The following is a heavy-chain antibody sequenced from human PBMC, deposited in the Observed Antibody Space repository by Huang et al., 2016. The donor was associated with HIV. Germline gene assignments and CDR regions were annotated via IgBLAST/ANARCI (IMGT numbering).Heavy chain of an antibody. J-gene: IGHJ1*01. Sequence: QVQLVESGGGVVQPGRSLRLSCAASGFTFSSYGLHWVRQAPCKVLEWVAVIWYDGSNKYYADSVKGRFTISRDNSKNTLYLQMNSLKTEDTAVYYCALKGDSSGWEYFRHWGQGTLVTVSS. D-gene: IGHD6-19*01. V-gene: IGHV3-33*08. CDR1: GFTFSSYG. CDR3: ALKGDSSGWEYFRH. CDR2: IWYDGSNK.